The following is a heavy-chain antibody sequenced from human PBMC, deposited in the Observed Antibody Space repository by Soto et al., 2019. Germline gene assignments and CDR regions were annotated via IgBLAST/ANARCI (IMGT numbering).Heavy chain of an antibody. D-gene: IGHD2-2*01. V-gene: IGHV3-48*01. CDR2: ISGSSSTI. CDR1: GFTFSSYS. J-gene: IGHJ4*02. Sequence: GGSLRLSCAASGFTFSSYSMNWVRQAPGKGLEWVSYISGSSSTIYYADSVKGRFTISRDNAQNSLYLQMNSLRAEDTAVYYCARDRCSSTNCYFDSWGQGTLVTVSS. CDR3: ARDRCSSTNCYFDS.